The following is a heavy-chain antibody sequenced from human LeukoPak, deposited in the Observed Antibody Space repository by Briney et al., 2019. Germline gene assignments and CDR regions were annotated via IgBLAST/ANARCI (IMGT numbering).Heavy chain of an antibody. V-gene: IGHV1-2*02. CDR2: INPNSGGT. CDR3: ARDGAAAGTSNYYYYMDV. J-gene: IGHJ6*03. Sequence: ASVKVSCKASGYTFTGYYMHWVRQAPGQGLEWRGWINPNSGGTNYAQKFQGRVTMTRDTSISTAYMELSRLRSDDTAVYYCARDGAAAGTSNYYYYMDVWGKGTAVTISS. D-gene: IGHD6-13*01. CDR1: GYTFTGYY.